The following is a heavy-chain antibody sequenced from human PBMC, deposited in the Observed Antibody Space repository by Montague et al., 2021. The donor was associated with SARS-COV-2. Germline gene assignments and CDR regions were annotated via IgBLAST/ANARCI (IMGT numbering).Heavy chain of an antibody. D-gene: IGHD3-22*01. J-gene: IGHJ4*02. CDR1: GFTFSSYA. CDR2: ISGSGGST. V-gene: IGHV3-23*01. Sequence: SLRLSCAASGFTFSSYAMSWVRQAPGKGLEWVSAISGSGGSTYYADSVKGRFTISRDNSKNTLYLQMNSLRAEVTAVYYCRVGNYYDSISDYWGQGTLVTVSS. CDR3: RVGNYYDSISDY.